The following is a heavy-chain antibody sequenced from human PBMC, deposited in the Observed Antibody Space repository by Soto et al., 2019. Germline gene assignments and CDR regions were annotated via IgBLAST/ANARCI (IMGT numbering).Heavy chain of an antibody. CDR1: GFTFSSNG. CDR3: ARWVGGSMFDNSGKHES. CDR2: IAYDGSKT. V-gene: IGHV3-30*03. Sequence: QVQLVESGGGVVQPGRSLRLTCAASGFTFSSNGMHWVRQPPGKGLEWVALIAYDGSKTYYGDSVRGRFTISRDNSENTLFLQMHSLRAEDTAVYYCARWVGGSMFDNSGKHESWGQGILVNVSS. D-gene: IGHD3-22*01. J-gene: IGHJ5*02.